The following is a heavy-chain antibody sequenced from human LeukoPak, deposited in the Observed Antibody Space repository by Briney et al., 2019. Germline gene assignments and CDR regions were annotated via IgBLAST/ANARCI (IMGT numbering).Heavy chain of an antibody. D-gene: IGHD3-10*01. V-gene: IGHV4-39*07. CDR2: IYYSGST. CDR1: GGSISTSNYY. CDR3: ARDRWFGEPAYYFDY. J-gene: IGHJ4*02. Sequence: SETLSLTCTVSGGSISTSNYYWGWIRQPPGKGLEWIGSIYYSGSTYYNPSLKSRVTISVDTSKNQFSLKLSSVTAADTAVYYCARDRWFGEPAYYFDYWGQGTLVTVSS.